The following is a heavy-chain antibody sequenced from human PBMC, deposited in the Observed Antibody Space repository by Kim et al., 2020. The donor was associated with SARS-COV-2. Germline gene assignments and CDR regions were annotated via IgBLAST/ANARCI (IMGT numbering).Heavy chain of an antibody. Sequence: GGSLRLSCAASRFTFNNYAMSWVRQAPGKGLEWVSTISSSGGSTYYADSVKGRFTVSRDNFKNTLYLQMNSLIAEDTAVYYCAKDPERPKFDYWGQGTLV. CDR3: AKDPERPKFDY. CDR2: ISSSGGST. D-gene: IGHD1-1*01. CDR1: RFTFNNYA. J-gene: IGHJ4*02. V-gene: IGHV3-23*01.